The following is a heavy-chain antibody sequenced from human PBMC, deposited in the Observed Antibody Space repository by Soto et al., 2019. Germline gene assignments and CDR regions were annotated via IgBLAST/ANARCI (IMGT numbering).Heavy chain of an antibody. V-gene: IGHV1-46*03. J-gene: IGHJ6*03. CDR1: GYTFTIYY. CDR3: ARDQEPSTLYYDYYYMEV. CDR2: INPSGGST. Sequence: QVQLVQSGAEVKKPGASVTVSCKSSGYTFTIYYIHWVRQAPGQGLEWMGIINPSGGSTSYAQKFQGRVTMTRHTSTSTVYMEVSSLRTEETAVYYWARDQEPSTLYYDYYYMEVWGSGTPVTVSS.